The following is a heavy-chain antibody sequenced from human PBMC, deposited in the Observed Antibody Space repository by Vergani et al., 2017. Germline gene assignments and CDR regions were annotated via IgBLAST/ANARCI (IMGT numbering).Heavy chain of an antibody. CDR1: GYTFTSYA. CDR3: ARDNAGLLWFGELSEGPTYFDY. CDR2: INAGNGNT. J-gene: IGHJ4*02. D-gene: IGHD3-10*01. V-gene: IGHV1-3*01. Sequence: QVQLVQSGAEVKKPGSSVKVSCKASGYTFTSYAMHWVRQAPGQRLEWMGWINAGNGNTKYSQKFQGRVTITRDTSASTAYMELSSLRSEDTAVYYCARDNAGLLWFGELSEGPTYFDYWGQGTLVTVSS.